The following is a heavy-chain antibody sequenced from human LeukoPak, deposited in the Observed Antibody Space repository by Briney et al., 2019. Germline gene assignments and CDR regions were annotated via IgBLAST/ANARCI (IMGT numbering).Heavy chain of an antibody. V-gene: IGHV3-23*01. D-gene: IGHD3-16*01. CDR3: TRGSRATYDY. J-gene: IGHJ4*02. CDR2: ITESGGRT. Sequence: GGSLRLSCAASGITFSIFAMTWVRQAPGTGLEWISSITESGGRTYYADSVKGRLTISRDNSRNTVYLQLTSLRVEDTAIYYCTRGSRATYDYWGQGTLVTVSS. CDR1: GITFSIFA.